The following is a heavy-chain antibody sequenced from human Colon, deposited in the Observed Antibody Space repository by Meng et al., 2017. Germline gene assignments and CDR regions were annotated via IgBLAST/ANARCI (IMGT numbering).Heavy chain of an antibody. D-gene: IGHD2-21*02. CDR2: ISSTTRYI. J-gene: IGHJ4*02. V-gene: IGHV3-21*01. CDR1: GFTLTGYS. CDR3: AREEAVVTTIGGGYFDY. Sequence: EVQLVESGGGLVKRGGSLRLSCAASGFTLTGYSMNWVGQAPGKGREWVSSISSTTRYIYYADSLKGRFTISRDNAKNSLYLQMNSLRAEDTAVYYCAREEAVVTTIGGGYFDYWGQGILVTVSS.